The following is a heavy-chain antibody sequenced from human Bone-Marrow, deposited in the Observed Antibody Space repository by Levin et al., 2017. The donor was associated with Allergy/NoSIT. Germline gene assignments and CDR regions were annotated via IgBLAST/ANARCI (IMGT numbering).Heavy chain of an antibody. Sequence: PSETLSLTCTVSGGSISSGGYYWSWIRQHPGKGLEWIGYIYYSGSTYYNPSLKSRVTISVDTSKNQFSLKLSSVTAADTAVYYCARNGDYVWSFDYWGQGTLVTVSS. J-gene: IGHJ4*02. V-gene: IGHV4-31*03. CDR3: ARNGDYVWSFDY. CDR2: IYYSGST. CDR1: GGSISSGGYY. D-gene: IGHD4-17*01.